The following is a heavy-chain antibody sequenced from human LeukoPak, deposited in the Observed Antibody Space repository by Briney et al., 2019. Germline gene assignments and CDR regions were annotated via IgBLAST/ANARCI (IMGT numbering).Heavy chain of an antibody. V-gene: IGHV4-59*08. CDR2: IYFSGSS. CDR1: RGSISGFY. CDR3: ARNRASGTPYFDY. Sequence: SETLSLTCTISRGSISGFYWSWIRKPPGKGLEWIGYIYFSGSSNYNPSLKSRVTISIDKSKDQFSLKLSSVTAADTAVYYCARNRASGTPYFDYWGQGLLVTVSS. J-gene: IGHJ4*02. D-gene: IGHD3-10*01.